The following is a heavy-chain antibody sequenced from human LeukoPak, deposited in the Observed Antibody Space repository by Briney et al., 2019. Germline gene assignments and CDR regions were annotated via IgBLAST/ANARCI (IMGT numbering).Heavy chain of an antibody. J-gene: IGHJ4*02. D-gene: IGHD6-13*01. CDR1: GFSFTDYA. V-gene: IGHV3-74*01. CDR2: INSDGSST. Sequence: GGSLRLSCYASGFSFTDYAMHWVRQAPGKGLVWVSRINSDGSSTSYADSVKGRFTISRDNAKNTLYLQMNSLRAEDTAVYYCARDPRHSSWYYYNTLDYWGQGTLVTVSS. CDR3: ARDPRHSSWYYYNTLDY.